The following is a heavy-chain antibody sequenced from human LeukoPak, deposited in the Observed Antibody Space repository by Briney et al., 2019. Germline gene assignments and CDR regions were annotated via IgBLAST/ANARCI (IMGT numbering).Heavy chain of an antibody. CDR1: GSTFTGYY. CDR3: TRATSVVVPAADHYYYGMDV. V-gene: IGHV1-2*02. CDR2: INPNSGGT. D-gene: IGHD2-2*01. Sequence: ASVKVSCKASGSTFTGYYMHWVRQAPGQGLEWMGWINPNSGGTDYAQKFQGRATMTRDTSLSTAYMELSRLRSDDTAVYYCTRATSVVVPAADHYYYGMDVWGQGITVTVSS. J-gene: IGHJ6*02.